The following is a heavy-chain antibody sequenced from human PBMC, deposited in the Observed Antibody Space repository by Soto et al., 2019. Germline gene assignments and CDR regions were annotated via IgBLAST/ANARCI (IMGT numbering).Heavy chain of an antibody. V-gene: IGHV2-5*02. Sequence: SGPTLVKPTQTLTLTCTFSGFSLSTSGVGVGWIRQPPGKALEWLALIYWDDDKRYSPSLKGRLTITKDTSKNQVVLTMTNMDPVDTATYYCAHRSNYGDPAEYFQHWGQGTLVTVSS. CDR3: AHRSNYGDPAEYFQH. D-gene: IGHD4-17*01. CDR2: IYWDDDK. J-gene: IGHJ1*01. CDR1: GFSLSTSGVG.